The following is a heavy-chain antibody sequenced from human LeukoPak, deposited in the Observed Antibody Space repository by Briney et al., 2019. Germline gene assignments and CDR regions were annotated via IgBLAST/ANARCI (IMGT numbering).Heavy chain of an antibody. D-gene: IGHD2-8*01. CDR1: GFTFASYD. Sequence: GGSLRLSCAASGFTFASYDMNWVRQAPGKGLEWVSHISSSGSTIYYADSVKGRFTISRDNAKTSLYLQMSSLRAEDTAVYYCARGGYCADGVCDLDYWGQGTLVTVSS. CDR2: ISSSGSTI. V-gene: IGHV3-48*03. CDR3: ARGGYCADGVCDLDY. J-gene: IGHJ4*02.